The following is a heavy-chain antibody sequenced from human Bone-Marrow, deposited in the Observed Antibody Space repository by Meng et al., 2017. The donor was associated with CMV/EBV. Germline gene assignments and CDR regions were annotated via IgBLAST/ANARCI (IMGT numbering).Heavy chain of an antibody. CDR3: ARDRCSSTRCYYEGYGMDV. D-gene: IGHD2-2*01. Sequence: SETLSLTCNVSGGSVSSPSYYWTWIRQPPGKGLEWIGYISYSGITNYSPSLKSRVTISLDTSKNQFSLKLTSVTAADTAVYHCARDRCSSTRCYYEGYGMDVWAPGTTATFSS. CDR1: GGSVSSPSYY. J-gene: IGHJ6*02. CDR2: ISYSGIT. V-gene: IGHV4-61*01.